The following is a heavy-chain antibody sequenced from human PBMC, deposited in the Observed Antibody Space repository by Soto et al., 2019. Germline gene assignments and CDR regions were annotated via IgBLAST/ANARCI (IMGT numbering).Heavy chain of an antibody. CDR1: GGTFSSYA. CDR2: IIPIFGTA. CDR3: ARDKGYCSGGSCYSRFNSGFDY. V-gene: IGHV1-69*13. D-gene: IGHD2-15*01. J-gene: IGHJ4*02. Sequence: ASVKVSCKASGGTFSSYAISWVRQAPGQGLEWMGGIIPIFGTANYAQKFQGRVTITADESTSTAYMELSSLRSEDTAVYYCARDKGYCSGGSCYSRFNSGFDYWGQGTLVTVSS.